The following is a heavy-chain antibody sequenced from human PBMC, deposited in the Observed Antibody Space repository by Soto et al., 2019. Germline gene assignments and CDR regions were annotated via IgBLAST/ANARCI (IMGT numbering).Heavy chain of an antibody. J-gene: IGHJ4*02. D-gene: IGHD3-10*01. Sequence: QVQLVESGGGVVQPGRSLRLSCAASGFTFSSFGMHWVRQAPGKGLEWLAIIWYDGNNKYYADSVKGRFTISRDNSKNTLYLQMNSRRAEDTAVYYCAREERSYSLDHWGQGTLVTVSS. CDR2: IWYDGNNK. V-gene: IGHV3-33*01. CDR3: AREERSYSLDH. CDR1: GFTFSSFG.